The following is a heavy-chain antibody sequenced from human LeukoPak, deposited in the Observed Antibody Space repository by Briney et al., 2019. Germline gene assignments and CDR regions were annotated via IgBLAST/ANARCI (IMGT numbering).Heavy chain of an antibody. V-gene: IGHV3-23*01. CDR3: AKLLRGVVVPYFDS. CDR2: ISGRGDRT. Sequence: GGSLRLSCAASGFTFITYAMSWVRQAPGKGLEWVSAISGRGDRTYYADSVKGRFTVSRDISKNTLFLQLNSLRAEDTAVYYCAKLLRGVVVPYFDSWGQGTLVTVSS. J-gene: IGHJ4*02. D-gene: IGHD3-10*01. CDR1: GFTFITYA.